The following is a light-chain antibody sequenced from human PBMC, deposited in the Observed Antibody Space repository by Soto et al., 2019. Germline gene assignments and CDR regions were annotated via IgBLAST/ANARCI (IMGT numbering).Light chain of an antibody. V-gene: IGKV3-15*01. CDR1: QSIRSN. CDR2: GTS. Sequence: EVVLTQSPGTLSLSPGERATLSCRASQSIRSNYLAWYQQKPGQAPRLLMYGTSTRATGIPARFSGSGSGTEFTLTISNLQSEDFAVYYCQQYNEWPPLTFGGGTKVDIK. J-gene: IGKJ4*01. CDR3: QQYNEWPPLT.